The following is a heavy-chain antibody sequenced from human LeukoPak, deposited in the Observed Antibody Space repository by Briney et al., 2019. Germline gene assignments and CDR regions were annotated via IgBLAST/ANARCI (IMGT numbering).Heavy chain of an antibody. CDR1: GGSISSYY. J-gene: IGHJ3*02. Sequence: PSETLSLTCTVSGGSISSYYWSWIRQPAGKGLEWIGRIYTSGSTNYNPSLKSRVTMSVDTSKNQFSLKLSSVTAADTAVYYCAREQVSIGGDAFDIWGQGTMVTVSS. CDR2: IYTSGST. V-gene: IGHV4-4*07. CDR3: AREQVSIGGDAFDI.